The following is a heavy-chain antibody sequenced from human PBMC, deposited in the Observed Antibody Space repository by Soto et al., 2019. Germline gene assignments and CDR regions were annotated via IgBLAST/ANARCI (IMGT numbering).Heavy chain of an antibody. CDR1: GGTFSSYA. J-gene: IGHJ5*02. V-gene: IGHV1-69*13. Sequence: AVKVSCKACGGTFSSYAISWVRQAPGQGLEWMGGIIPIFGTANYAQKFQGRVTITADESTSTAYMELSSLRSEDTAVYYCARGRYYDSSGYYYGNWFDPWGQGTLVTVSS. D-gene: IGHD3-22*01. CDR3: ARGRYYDSSGYYYGNWFDP. CDR2: IIPIFGTA.